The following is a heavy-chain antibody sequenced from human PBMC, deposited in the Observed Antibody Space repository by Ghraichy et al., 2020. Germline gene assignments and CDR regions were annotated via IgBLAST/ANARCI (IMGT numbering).Heavy chain of an antibody. Sequence: GGSLRLSCVASGFTLSDHNMDWVRQAPGKGLEWVGRYRYKDNTYNTDYAASVKGRFTISRDYSKNLMYLQMNSLKIEDTAGYWCVRRQLDYNYMDVWGKGTSVTVSS. V-gene: IGHV3-72*01. J-gene: IGHJ6*03. CDR1: GFTLSDHN. D-gene: IGHD1-1*01. CDR2: YRYKDNTYNT. CDR3: VRRQLDYNYMDV.